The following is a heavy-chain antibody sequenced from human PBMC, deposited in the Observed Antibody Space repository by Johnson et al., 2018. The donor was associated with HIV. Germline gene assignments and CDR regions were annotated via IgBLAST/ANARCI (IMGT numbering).Heavy chain of an antibody. CDR3: AKGASGSQRRGAFHI. J-gene: IGHJ3*02. CDR1: GFTFSDYW. D-gene: IGHD1-26*01. CDR2: IKQDGSEK. Sequence: MLLVESGGGLVQPGGSLRLSCATSGFTFSDYWMSWVRQAPGKGLEWVANIKQDGSEKYYVASVKGRFIISRDNSKNTLYLQMNSLRAEDTAVYYCAKGASGSQRRGAFHIWGQGTMVTVSS. V-gene: IGHV3-7*02.